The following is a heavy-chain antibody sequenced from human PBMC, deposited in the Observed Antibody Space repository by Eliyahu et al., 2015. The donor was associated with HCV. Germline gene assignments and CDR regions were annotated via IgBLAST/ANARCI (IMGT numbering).Heavy chain of an antibody. V-gene: IGHV1-2*02. Sequence: QVQLVQSGAEVKKPGASVKVSCKASGYTFTGYYMHXVRQAPGQGLEWMGWINPNSGGTNYAQKFQGRVTMTRDTSISTAYMELSRLRSDDTAVYYCARDRATRYCSSTSCGGDTNWFDPWGQGTLVTVSS. J-gene: IGHJ5*02. D-gene: IGHD2-2*01. CDR2: INPNSGGT. CDR3: ARDRATRYCSSTSCGGDTNWFDP. CDR1: GYTFTGYY.